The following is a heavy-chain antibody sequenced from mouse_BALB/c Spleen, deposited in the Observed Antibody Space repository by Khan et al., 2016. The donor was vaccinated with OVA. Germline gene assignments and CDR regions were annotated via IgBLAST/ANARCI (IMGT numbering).Heavy chain of an antibody. V-gene: IGHV2-6-4*01. CDR1: GFSLSRYN. J-gene: IGHJ4*01. D-gene: IGHD2-14*01. CDR2: IWGGGST. CDR3: GRAYYRYDGYYAMDY. Sequence: QVQLKESGPGLVAPSQSLSITCTVSGFSLSRYNVNWVRQPPGKDLEWLGMIWGGGSTDYNSGFKSRLTISKDNSKSQAFLKMNSLQTDDTAMYYCGRAYYRYDGYYAMDYWGQGTSVTVSS.